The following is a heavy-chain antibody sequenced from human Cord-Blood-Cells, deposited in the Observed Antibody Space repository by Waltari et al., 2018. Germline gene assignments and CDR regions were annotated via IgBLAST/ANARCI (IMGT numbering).Heavy chain of an antibody. V-gene: IGHV1-18*01. CDR3: AREKAAAGTYYYYGMDV. D-gene: IGHD6-13*01. CDR1: GYTFTSYG. Sequence: QVQLVQSGAEVKKPGASVKVSCKASGYTFTSYGITGVRQAPGQGLEWMGWISAYNGNTNYAQKLQGRVTMTTDTSTSTAYMELRSLRSDDTAVYYCAREKAAAGTYYYYGMDVWGQGTTVTVSS. J-gene: IGHJ6*02. CDR2: ISAYNGNT.